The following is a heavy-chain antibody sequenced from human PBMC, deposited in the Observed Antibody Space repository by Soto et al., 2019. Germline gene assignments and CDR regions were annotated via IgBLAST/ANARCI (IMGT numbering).Heavy chain of an antibody. D-gene: IGHD6-13*01. CDR1: GFTFSSYG. V-gene: IGHV3-33*01. CDR3: ARAQYSSSWYPFDY. J-gene: IGHJ4*02. Sequence: QVQLVESGGGVVQPGRSLRLSCAASGFTFSSYGMHWVRQAPGKGLAWVAVIYYDGSNNYYADSVKGRCTISRDNSKNTLYLQMNSLRAEATALYYCARAQYSSSWYPFDYWGQGTLVSFSS. CDR2: IYYDGSNN.